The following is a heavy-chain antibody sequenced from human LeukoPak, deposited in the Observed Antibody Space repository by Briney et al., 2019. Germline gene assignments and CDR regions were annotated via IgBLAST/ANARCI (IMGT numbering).Heavy chain of an antibody. CDR1: GYTFTGYY. Sequence: ASVKVSCKASGYTFTGYYMHWVRQAPGQGLEWMGWINPNSGGTNYAQKFQGRVTMTRDTSISTAYMELSRLRSDDTAVSYCARDGSSIAALVSRDYYYYYMDVWGKGTTVTVSS. D-gene: IGHD6-6*01. CDR2: INPNSGGT. CDR3: ARDGSSIAALVSRDYYYYYMDV. V-gene: IGHV1-2*02. J-gene: IGHJ6*03.